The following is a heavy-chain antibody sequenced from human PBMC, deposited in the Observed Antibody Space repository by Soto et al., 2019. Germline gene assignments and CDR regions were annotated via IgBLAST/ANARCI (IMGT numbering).Heavy chain of an antibody. J-gene: IGHJ4*02. CDR3: AKVQEKWSKFFDF. Sequence: QVQLVQSGAEVKKPGASVKVSCKASGYTFTNYGVSWVRQAPGQGLEWMGWINTYNGNTNYAQKFQGRVTMTTDTSTNTAYMELRSLRSDDTAVYYCAKVQEKWSKFFDFWGQGALVTVSS. D-gene: IGHD2-15*01. CDR2: INTYNGNT. V-gene: IGHV1-18*01. CDR1: GYTFTNYG.